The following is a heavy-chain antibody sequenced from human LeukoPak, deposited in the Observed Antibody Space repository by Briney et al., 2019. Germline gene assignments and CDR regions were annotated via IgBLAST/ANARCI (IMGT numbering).Heavy chain of an antibody. D-gene: IGHD1-26*01. CDR3: AKPLIVGALFDY. J-gene: IGHJ4*02. Sequence: GGSLRLSCAASGFTFSSYGMHWVRQAPGKGLEWVAVIWYDGSNKYYADSVKGRFTISRDNSKNTLYLQMNSLRAEDTAVYYCAKPLIVGALFDYWGQGTLVTVSS. CDR1: GFTFSSYG. V-gene: IGHV3-30*02. CDR2: IWYDGSNK.